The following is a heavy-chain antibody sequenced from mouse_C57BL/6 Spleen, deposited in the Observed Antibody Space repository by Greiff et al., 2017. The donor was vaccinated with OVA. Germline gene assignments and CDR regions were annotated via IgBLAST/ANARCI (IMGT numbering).Heavy chain of an antibody. V-gene: IGHV1-50*01. J-gene: IGHJ2*01. CDR3: ATYYFDY. CDR1: GYTFTSYW. CDR2: IDPSDSYT. Sequence: QVQLQQPGAELVKPGASVKLSCKASGYTFTSYWMQWVKQRPGQGLEWLGEIDPSDSYTNYNQKFKGKATLTVDTSSSTAYMQLSSLTSEDSAVYYCATYYFDYWGQGTTLTVSS.